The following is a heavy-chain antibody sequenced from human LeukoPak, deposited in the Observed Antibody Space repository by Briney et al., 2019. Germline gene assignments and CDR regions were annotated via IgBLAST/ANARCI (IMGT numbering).Heavy chain of an antibody. CDR3: ARGFEWLPFDP. V-gene: IGHV1-69*06. D-gene: IGHD5-12*01. Sequence: ASVKVSCKASGGTFSSYAISWVRQAPGQGLEWMGGIIPIFGTANYAQKFQGRVTITADKSTSTAYMELSSLRSEDTAVYYCARGFEWLPFDPWGQGTLVTVSS. J-gene: IGHJ5*02. CDR1: GGTFSSYA. CDR2: IIPIFGTA.